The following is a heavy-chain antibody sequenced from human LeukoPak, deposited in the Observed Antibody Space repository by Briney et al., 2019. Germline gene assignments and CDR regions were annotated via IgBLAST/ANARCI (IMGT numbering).Heavy chain of an antibody. V-gene: IGHV3-11*01. CDR2: ISSSGSTI. J-gene: IGHJ6*02. CDR3: ARECSGGSCYSLVEGYYYYGMDV. CDR1: GFTFSDYY. D-gene: IGHD2-15*01. Sequence: GGSLRLSCAASGFTFSDYYMSWIRQAPGKGLEWVSYISSSGSTIYYADSVKGRFTISRDNAKNSLYLQMNSLRAEDTAVYYCARECSGGSCYSLVEGYYYYGMDVWGQGTTVTVSS.